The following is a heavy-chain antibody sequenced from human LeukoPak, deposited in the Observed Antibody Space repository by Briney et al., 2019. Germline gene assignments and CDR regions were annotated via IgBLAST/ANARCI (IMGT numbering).Heavy chain of an antibody. V-gene: IGHV3-23*01. CDR3: AKDARRSSGWYFFDH. D-gene: IGHD6-19*01. CDR1: GFTFSNLA. Sequence: GGSLRLSCVASGFTFSNLAMGWVRQAPGKGLEWVSVISDSGGTTYYADSVKGRFTISRDNSRNTLYLRMNSLRVEDTAVYYCAKDARRSSGWYFFDHWGQGTLVTVSS. CDR2: ISDSGGTT. J-gene: IGHJ4*02.